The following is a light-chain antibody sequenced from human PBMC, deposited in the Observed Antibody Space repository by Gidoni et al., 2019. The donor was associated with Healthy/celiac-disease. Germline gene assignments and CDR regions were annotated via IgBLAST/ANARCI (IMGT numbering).Light chain of an antibody. CDR2: AAS. Sequence: DIQMTQSPSSLSASVGDRVTITCRASQSISSYLNWYQQKPGKAPKRLIYAASSLQGGVPSRFSGSGSGTDFTLTISSLQPEDFATYYCQQSYSTPYTFGQGTKLEIK. CDR3: QQSYSTPYT. J-gene: IGKJ2*01. CDR1: QSISSY. V-gene: IGKV1-39*01.